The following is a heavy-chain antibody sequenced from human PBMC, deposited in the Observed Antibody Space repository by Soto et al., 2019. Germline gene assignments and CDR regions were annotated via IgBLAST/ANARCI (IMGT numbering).Heavy chain of an antibody. Sequence: QLVESGGGLVQRGGSLRLSCTASGFTFSIYSMNWVRQAPGKGLEWVSYISSSSSRIEYADPVKGRFTISRDNAKNSEYLQMNSLRDEDTAIYYCTKIAVIPDNVWFDTWGQGTLVTVSS. CDR1: GFTFSIYS. D-gene: IGHD1-20*01. CDR3: TKIAVIPDNVWFDT. J-gene: IGHJ5*02. CDR2: ISSSSSRI. V-gene: IGHV3-48*02.